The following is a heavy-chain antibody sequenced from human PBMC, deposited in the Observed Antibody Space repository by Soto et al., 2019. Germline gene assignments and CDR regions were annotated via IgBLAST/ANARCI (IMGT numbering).Heavy chain of an antibody. V-gene: IGHV3-23*01. J-gene: IGHJ1*01. CDR3: AKDQVAGSLVATTEYFQH. CDR2: ISGSGGST. CDR1: GFTFSNYA. Sequence: LRLSCAASGFTFSNYAMSWFRQAPGKGLEWVSAISGSGGSTYYADSVKGRFTISRDNSKNTLYLQMNSLRAEDTAVYYCAKDQVAGSLVATTEYFQHWGQGTLVTVSS. D-gene: IGHD5-12*01.